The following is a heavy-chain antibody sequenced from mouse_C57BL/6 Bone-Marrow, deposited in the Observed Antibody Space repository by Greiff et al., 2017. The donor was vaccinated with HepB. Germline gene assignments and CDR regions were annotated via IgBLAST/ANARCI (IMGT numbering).Heavy chain of an antibody. D-gene: IGHD1-1*01. J-gene: IGHJ4*01. CDR3: ARGPAPYGSSPSYAMDY. V-gene: IGHV1-63*01. Sequence: VQRVESGAELVRPGTSVKMSCKASGYTFTNYWIGWAKQRPGHGLEWIGDIYPGGGYTNYNEKFKGKATLTADKSSSTAYMQFSSLTSEDSAIYYCARGPAPYGSSPSYAMDYWGQGTSVTVSS. CDR2: IYPGGGYT. CDR1: GYTFTNYW.